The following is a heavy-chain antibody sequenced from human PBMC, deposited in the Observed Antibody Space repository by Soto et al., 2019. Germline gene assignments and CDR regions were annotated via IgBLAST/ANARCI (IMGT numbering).Heavy chain of an antibody. D-gene: IGHD5-18*01. CDR3: AGDGNSYGLGFDY. CDR2: IIPIFGTA. J-gene: IGHJ4*02. Sequence: QVQLVQSGAEVKKPGSSVKVSCKASGGTFSSYAISWVRQAPGQGLEWMGGIIPIFGTANYAQKFQGRVTXTXDXXTTTAYRELSSLRSEDTAVYYCAGDGNSYGLGFDYWGQGTLVTVSS. V-gene: IGHV1-69*05. CDR1: GGTFSSYA.